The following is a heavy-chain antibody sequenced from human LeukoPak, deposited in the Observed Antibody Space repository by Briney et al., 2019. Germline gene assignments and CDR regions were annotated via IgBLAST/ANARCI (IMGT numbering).Heavy chain of an antibody. D-gene: IGHD2/OR15-2a*01. J-gene: IGHJ4*02. CDR3: ASFYETY. CDR2: INGDGSWT. Sequence: GGSLRLSCAASGNYWMHWVRQAPGKGLVWVSHINGDGSWTTYADSVKGRFTISKDNAKNTVYLQMNNLRAEDTAVYYCASFYETYWGRGTLVTVSS. CDR1: GNYW. V-gene: IGHV3-74*01.